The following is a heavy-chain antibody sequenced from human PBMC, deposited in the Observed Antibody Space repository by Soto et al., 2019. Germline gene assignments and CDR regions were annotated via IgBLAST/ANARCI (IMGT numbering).Heavy chain of an antibody. D-gene: IGHD6-19*01. CDR3: AKGGRQWLVTADFNY. CDR2: VSHDGRNT. V-gene: IGHV3-30*18. CDR1: GFTFSDYA. J-gene: IGHJ4*02. Sequence: VQLVESGGGVVQPGRSLRLSCAASGFTFSDYAMHWVRQAPGKGLEWVAVVSHDGRNTHYADTVKGRFTIPRDSSKNTVSLEMTSLRAEDTAVYYCAKGGRQWLVTADFNYWGQGARVTVSS.